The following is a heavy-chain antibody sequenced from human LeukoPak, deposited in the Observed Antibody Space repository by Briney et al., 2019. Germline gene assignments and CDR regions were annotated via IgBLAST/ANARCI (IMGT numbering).Heavy chain of an antibody. J-gene: IGHJ5*02. D-gene: IGHD3-3*01. CDR3: ARRVTIFGVAGEDWFDP. V-gene: IGHV1-69*05. CDR2: IIPIFGTA. CDR1: GGTFSSYA. Sequence: ASVKVSCKASGGTFSSYAISRVRQAPGQGLEWMGGIIPIFGTANYAQKFQGRVTITTDESTSTAYMELSSLRSEDTAVYYCARRVTIFGVAGEDWFDPWGQGTLVTVSS.